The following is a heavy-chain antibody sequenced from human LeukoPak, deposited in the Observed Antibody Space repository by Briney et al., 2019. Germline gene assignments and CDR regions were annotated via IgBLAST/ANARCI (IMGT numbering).Heavy chain of an antibody. CDR3: ARGANPYYYDSSGYYQH. D-gene: IGHD3-22*01. Sequence: PSETLSLTCAVYGGSFRGYYWSWIRQPPGKGLEWIGEINHSGSTFYNPSLKSQVTISVDRSKNQFSLKLSSVTAADTAVYYCARGANPYYYDSSGYYQHWGQGTLVTVSS. CDR1: GGSFRGYY. V-gene: IGHV4-34*01. CDR2: INHSGST. J-gene: IGHJ1*01.